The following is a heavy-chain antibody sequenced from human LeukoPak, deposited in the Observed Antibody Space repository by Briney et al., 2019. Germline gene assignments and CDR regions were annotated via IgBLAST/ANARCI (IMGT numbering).Heavy chain of an antibody. CDR2: INAGNGNT. J-gene: IGHJ3*02. CDR3: ARDPEGWDSSGYYGHSILNDAFDI. V-gene: IGHV1-3*01. D-gene: IGHD3-22*01. CDR1: GYTFTSYA. Sequence: GASVKVSCKASGYTFTSYAMHWVRQAPGQRLEWMGWINAGNGNTKYSQKFQGRVTITRDTSASTAYMELSSLRSEDTAVYYCARDPEGWDSSGYYGHSILNDAFDIWGQGTMVTVSS.